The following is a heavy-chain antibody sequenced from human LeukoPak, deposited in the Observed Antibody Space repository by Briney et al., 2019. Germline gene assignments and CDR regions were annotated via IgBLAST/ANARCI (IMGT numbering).Heavy chain of an antibody. J-gene: IGHJ6*02. V-gene: IGHV3-74*01. Sequence: PGGSLRLSCAASGFRFSNSWMYWVRQGPGKGPVWVSRMKTDGTRIEYADSVKGRFTISRDNSKNTLYLQMNSLRAEDTAVYYCARDMVRGVIAIGMDVWGQGTTVTVSS. D-gene: IGHD3-10*01. CDR1: GFRFSNSW. CDR3: ARDMVRGVIAIGMDV. CDR2: MKTDGTRI.